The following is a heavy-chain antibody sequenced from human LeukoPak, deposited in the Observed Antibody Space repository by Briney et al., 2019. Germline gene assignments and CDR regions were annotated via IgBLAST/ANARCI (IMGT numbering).Heavy chain of an antibody. CDR3: AKGGYCSSTSCYVGWFDP. CDR2: ISGSGGST. D-gene: IGHD2-2*01. J-gene: IGHJ5*02. CDR1: GFTFSSYA. V-gene: IGHV3-23*01. Sequence: GGSLRLSCAASGFTFSSYAMSWVRQAPGKGLEWVSAISGSGGSTYYADSVKGRFTISRDNSKNTLYLQMNTLRAGDTAVYYCAKGGYCSSTSCYVGWFDPWGQGTLVTVSS.